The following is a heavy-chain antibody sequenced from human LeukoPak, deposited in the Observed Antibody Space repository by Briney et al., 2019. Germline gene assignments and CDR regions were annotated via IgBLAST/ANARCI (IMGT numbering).Heavy chain of an antibody. CDR1: GFTFDDYA. J-gene: IGHJ4*02. CDR3: AKDASRGWYYFDH. V-gene: IGHV3-9*01. CDR2: ISWNSGSI. D-gene: IGHD6-19*01. Sequence: PGGSLRLSCAASGFTFDDYAMHWVRQAPGKGLEWVSGISWNSGSIGYADSVKGRFTISRDNAKNSLYLQMNSLRAGDTALYYCAKDASRGWYYFDHWGQGTLVTVSS.